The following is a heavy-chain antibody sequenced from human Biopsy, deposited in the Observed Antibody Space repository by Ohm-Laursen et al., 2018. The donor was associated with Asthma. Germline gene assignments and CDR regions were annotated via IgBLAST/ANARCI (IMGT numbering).Heavy chain of an antibody. CDR2: MKPNRGKT. D-gene: IGHD7-27*01. Sequence: GASVNVAYQAYSYTFINNAINWARQAAGEGIEWMGWMKPNRGKTGYAQRLHGRVTMTRDTSINTVYMELSSLRSEDTAVYYCARGSKIGRPRLVFNWVRTDYYYSLDVWGQGTTVTVSS. J-gene: IGHJ6*02. CDR1: SYTFINNA. CDR3: ARGSKIGRPRLVFNWVRTDYYYSLDV. V-gene: IGHV1-8*01.